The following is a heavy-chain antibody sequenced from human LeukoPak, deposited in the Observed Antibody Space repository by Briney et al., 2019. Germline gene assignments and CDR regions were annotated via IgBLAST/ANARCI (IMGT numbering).Heavy chain of an antibody. CDR2: IYFDGST. Sequence: YPSETLSLTCSVSGGSLTSGTYHWGWIRQPPGKGLEWIGSIYFDGSTHYNPSLKSRVTISVDTSKNQFSLKLSSVTAADTAVYYCARDLKTNWFDPWGQGTLVTVSS. V-gene: IGHV4-39*07. CDR1: GGSLTSGTYH. J-gene: IGHJ5*02. CDR3: ARDLKTNWFDP.